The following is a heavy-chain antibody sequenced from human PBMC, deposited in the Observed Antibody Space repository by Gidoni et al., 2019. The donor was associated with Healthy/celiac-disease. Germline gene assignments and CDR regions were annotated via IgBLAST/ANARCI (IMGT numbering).Heavy chain of an antibody. CDR3: ARIRVAGTGAPGAFDI. V-gene: IGHV2-70*01. J-gene: IGHJ3*02. Sequence: QVTLRESGPALVKPTQTLTLTCTFSGFSLSTSGMCVSWIRQPPGKALEWLALIDWDDEKYYRTSLKNKVNNPKDTSKNQVVLTMTNMDPVDTATYYCARIRVAGTGAPGAFDIWGQGTMVTVSS. D-gene: IGHD6-19*01. CDR1: GFSLSTSGMC. CDR2: IDWDDEK.